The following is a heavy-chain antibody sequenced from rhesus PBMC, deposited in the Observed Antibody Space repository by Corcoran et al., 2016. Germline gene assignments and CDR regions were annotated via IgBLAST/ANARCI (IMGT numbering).Heavy chain of an antibody. Sequence: QVQLQESGPGLVKPSETLSFTCVVAGGSISRSNWLSWCCLLRGKGLGWFGKTGGSSGSTYYTPSLRKRFTISPDPSQNQFSLKLSSVTAADTAVYYCARDADSGSWTRRFDVWGPGVLVTVSS. CDR2: TGGSSGST. V-gene: IGHV4S19*01. J-gene: IGHJ5-1*01. D-gene: IGHD6-25*01. CDR3: ARDADSGSWTRRFDV. CDR1: GGSISRSNW.